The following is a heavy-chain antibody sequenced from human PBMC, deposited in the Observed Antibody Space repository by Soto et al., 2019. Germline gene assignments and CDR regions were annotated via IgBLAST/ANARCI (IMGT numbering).Heavy chain of an antibody. J-gene: IGHJ4*02. D-gene: IGHD1-20*01. V-gene: IGHV3-23*01. Sequence: HPGGSLRLSCAASGFSLKTYAVSWVRKPPGKGLEWVSTISGSRGFTYYADSVKGRFTISRDNGKNTVYLHMNSLRAEDTAIYYCEKRKGDNSGPFDSWGQGTQVTVSS. CDR1: GFSLKTYA. CDR3: EKRKGDNSGPFDS. CDR2: ISGSRGFT.